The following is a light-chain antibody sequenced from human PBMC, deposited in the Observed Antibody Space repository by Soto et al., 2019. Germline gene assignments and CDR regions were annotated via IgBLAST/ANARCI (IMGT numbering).Light chain of an antibody. V-gene: IGKV3-20*01. CDR2: GAS. CDR1: QSVGSSY. CDR3: QQYDISGYT. Sequence: EIVLTQSPGTLSLSPGERATLSCRASQSVGSSYLAWYQQKPGQAPRLLIYGASSRATGIPDRFSGSGSGTDFTLTISRLGPEDFAVYYCQQYDISGYTFGQGTKLEIK. J-gene: IGKJ2*01.